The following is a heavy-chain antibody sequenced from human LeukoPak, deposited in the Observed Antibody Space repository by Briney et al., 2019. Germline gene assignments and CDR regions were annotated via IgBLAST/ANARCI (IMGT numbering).Heavy chain of an antibody. D-gene: IGHD2-2*01. V-gene: IGHV1-18*01. CDR1: GYTFTSYG. CDR3: ATAPGYCSSTSCNGYSDY. J-gene: IGHJ4*02. CDR2: SSAYNGNT. Sequence: EASVKVSCKASGYTFTSYGISWVRQAPGQGLEWMGWSSAYNGNTNYAQKLQGRVTMTTDTSTSTAYMELRSLRSDDTAVYYCATAPGYCSSTSCNGYSDYWGQGTLVTVSS.